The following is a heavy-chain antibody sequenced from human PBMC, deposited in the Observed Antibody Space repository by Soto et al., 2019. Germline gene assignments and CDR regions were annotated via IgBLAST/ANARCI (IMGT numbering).Heavy chain of an antibody. Sequence: EVQLVESGGGLVQPGGSLRLSCAASGFTLSSYDIHWVRQATGEGLAWVSGIGSGGDTHYADSVKGRFIISREDGKSSLYLQMNNPRVGDTAVYYFTRKTPPIGMEVWGQGATVTVSS. J-gene: IGHJ6*02. V-gene: IGHV3-13*01. D-gene: IGHD2-15*01. CDR3: TRKTPPIGMEV. CDR1: GFTLSSYD. CDR2: IGSGGDT.